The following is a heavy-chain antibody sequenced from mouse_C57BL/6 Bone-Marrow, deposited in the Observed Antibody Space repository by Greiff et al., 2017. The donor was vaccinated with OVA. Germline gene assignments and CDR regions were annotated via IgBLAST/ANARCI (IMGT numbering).Heavy chain of an antibody. D-gene: IGHD4-1*01. CDR2: IDPSDSYT. CDR3: ARGTLTVDY. CDR1: GYTFTSYW. Sequence: QVHVKQPGAELVKPGASVKLSCKASGYTFTSYWMQWVKQRPGQGLEWIGEIDPSDSYTNYNQKFKGKATLTVDTSSSTAYMQLSSLTSEDSAVYYCARGTLTVDYWGQGTTLTVSS. V-gene: IGHV1-50*01. J-gene: IGHJ2*01.